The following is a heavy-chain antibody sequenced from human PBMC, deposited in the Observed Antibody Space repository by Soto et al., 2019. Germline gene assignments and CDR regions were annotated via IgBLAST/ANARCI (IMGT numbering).Heavy chain of an antibody. D-gene: IGHD3-22*01. V-gene: IGHV1-2*02. Sequence: ASVKFSCKASGYTFTESYIHWVRQAPGQGLEWMGWINPDSGDTNYAQKFQGRVTMTRDTSISTAYMDLSRLRSDDTAIYYCARTPYDISGAWGQGTLVTVSS. CDR2: INPDSGDT. CDR3: ARTPYDISGA. CDR1: GYTFTESY. J-gene: IGHJ5*02.